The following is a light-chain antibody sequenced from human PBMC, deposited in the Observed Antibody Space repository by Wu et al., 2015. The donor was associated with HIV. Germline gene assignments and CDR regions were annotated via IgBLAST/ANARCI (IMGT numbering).Light chain of an antibody. CDR3: HQYHTYQYT. J-gene: IGKJ2*01. CDR2: GSS. CDR1: QGISNF. V-gene: IGKV1-17*03. Sequence: DIQMTQSPSAMSASVGDRVTITCRASQGISNFLAWFQQKPGKAPKRLIYGSSTLQSGVPSRFSGFGSGTEFTLTINSLQPDDSATYFCHQYHTYQYTFGQGTKLEI.